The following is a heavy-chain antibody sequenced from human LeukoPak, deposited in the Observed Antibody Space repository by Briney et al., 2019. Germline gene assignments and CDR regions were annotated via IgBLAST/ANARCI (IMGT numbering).Heavy chain of an antibody. J-gene: IGHJ4*02. CDR3: ARHSDILTGHRFDY. D-gene: IGHD3-9*01. Sequence: SETLPLTCAVYGGSFSGYYWSRIRQPPGKGLEWIEEINHSGSTNYNPSLKSRVTISVDTSKNQFSLKLSSVTAADTAVYYCARHSDILTGHRFDYWGQGILVTVSS. CDR1: GGSFSGYY. V-gene: IGHV4-34*01. CDR2: INHSGST.